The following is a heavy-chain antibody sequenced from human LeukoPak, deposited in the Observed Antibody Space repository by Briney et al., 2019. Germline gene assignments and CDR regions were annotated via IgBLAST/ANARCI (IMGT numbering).Heavy chain of an antibody. CDR1: GFTFSSYG. V-gene: IGHV3-33*01. J-gene: IGHJ4*02. Sequence: GGSLRLSCAASGFTFSSYGMHWVRQAPGKGLEWVAVIWYDGSNKYYADSVKGRFTISRDNSKNTLYLQMNSLRAEDTAVYYCARDSVFDADSPRMDYWGQGTLVTVSS. D-gene: IGHD3-10*02. CDR2: IWYDGSNK. CDR3: ARDSVFDADSPRMDY.